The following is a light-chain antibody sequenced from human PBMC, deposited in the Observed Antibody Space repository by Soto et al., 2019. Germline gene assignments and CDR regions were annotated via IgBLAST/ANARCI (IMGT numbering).Light chain of an antibody. CDR3: QQYSIYPLT. V-gene: IGKV1D-16*01. J-gene: IGKJ4*01. CDR2: AAS. CDR1: QDINSY. Sequence: DVQMTQSPSSLSASVGDRVTITCRASQDINSYLAWYQQKPGNAPKSLIYAASSLQTGVPSRFSGSESGTDFTLTISNLQPEDSATHYCQQYSIYPLTFGGGTKVEIK.